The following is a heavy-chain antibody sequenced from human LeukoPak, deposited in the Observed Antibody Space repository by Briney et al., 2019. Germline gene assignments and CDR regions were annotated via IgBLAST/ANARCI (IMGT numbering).Heavy chain of an antibody. J-gene: IGHJ4*02. V-gene: IGHV1-46*01. D-gene: IGHD6-13*01. CDR1: GYTFTSYN. CDR3: ARDRAAAAGIPNLDY. Sequence: ASVTVSCKASGYTFTSYNMHWVRQAPGQGLEWMGIINPSGGTTSHAQKFQGRVTMTRDTSTSTVYMELRSLRSDDTAVYYCARDRAAAAGIPNLDYWGQGTLVTVSS. CDR2: INPSGGTT.